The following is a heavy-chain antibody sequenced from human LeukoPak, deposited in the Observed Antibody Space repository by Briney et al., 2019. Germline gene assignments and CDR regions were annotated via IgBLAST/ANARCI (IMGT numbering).Heavy chain of an antibody. Sequence: PSETLSLTCAVYGGSFSGYYWSWIRQPPGKGLEWIGEINHSGSTNYNPSLKSRVTIPVDTSKNQFSLKLSSVTAEDTAVYYCATVALDGGYSIAFDIWGQGTMVTVSS. CDR1: GGSFSGYY. CDR3: ATVALDGGYSIAFDI. D-gene: IGHD4-23*01. CDR2: INHSGST. V-gene: IGHV4-34*01. J-gene: IGHJ3*02.